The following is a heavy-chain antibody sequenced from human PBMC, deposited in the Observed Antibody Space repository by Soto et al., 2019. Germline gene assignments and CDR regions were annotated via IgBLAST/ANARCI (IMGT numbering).Heavy chain of an antibody. V-gene: IGHV3-30*19. D-gene: IGHD3-16*01. CDR3: ARWGTTGGLDV. J-gene: IGHJ1*01. CDR2: TSYDGSDK. Sequence: QVQLVESGGGVVQPGTSLRVSCVGSGFTFRSYVIHWVRQPPGKGLEWVALTSYDGSDKYYDDSVRGRFTISRDKSRNTVDLQMVSLRLEDTAFYYMARWGTTGGLDVWGQGTLVSVSS. CDR1: GFTFRSYV.